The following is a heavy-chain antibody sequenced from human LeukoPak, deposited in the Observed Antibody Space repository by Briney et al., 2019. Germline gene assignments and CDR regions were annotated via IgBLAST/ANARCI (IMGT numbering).Heavy chain of an antibody. D-gene: IGHD1-26*01. CDR1: GFTFSSFA. Sequence: LTGGSLRLSCAASGFTFSSFAMCWVRQAPGKGLEWLSGISGSGGSTYYADSVKGRFTISRDNSKNTMYLQMNSLRAEDTAVYYCAKGLNSGSYRYFDYWGQGTLVPVSS. CDR2: ISGSGGST. V-gene: IGHV3-23*01. J-gene: IGHJ4*02. CDR3: AKGLNSGSYRYFDY.